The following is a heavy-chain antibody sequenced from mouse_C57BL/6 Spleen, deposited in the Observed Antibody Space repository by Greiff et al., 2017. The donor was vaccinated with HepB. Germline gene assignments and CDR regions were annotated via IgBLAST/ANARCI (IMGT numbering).Heavy chain of an antibody. D-gene: IGHD2-5*01. CDR1: GYAFSSSW. CDR2: IYPGDGDT. Sequence: QVQLKESGPELVKPGASVKISCKASGYAFSSSWMNWVKQRPGKGLEWIGRIYPGDGDTNYNGKFKGKATLTADKSSSTAYMQLSSLTSEDSAVYFWTRAYSNYLNWDPFDYGGQDTTLSLL. J-gene: IGHJ2*01. V-gene: IGHV1-82*01. CDR3: TRAYSNYLNWDPFDY.